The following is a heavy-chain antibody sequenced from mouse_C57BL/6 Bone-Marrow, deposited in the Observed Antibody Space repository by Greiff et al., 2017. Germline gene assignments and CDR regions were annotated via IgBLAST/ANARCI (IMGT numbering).Heavy chain of an antibody. CDR3: ARGTRFAY. CDR2: IWSGGST. D-gene: IGHD3-3*01. V-gene: IGHV2-2*01. J-gene: IGHJ3*01. CDR1: GFSLTSYG. Sequence: VQLQQSGPGLVQPSQSLSITCTVSGFSLTSYGVHWVRQSPGKGLEWLGVIWSGGSTDYNAAFISRLSISKDNSKSQVFCKMNSLQADDTAIYYCARGTRFAYWGQGTLVTVSA.